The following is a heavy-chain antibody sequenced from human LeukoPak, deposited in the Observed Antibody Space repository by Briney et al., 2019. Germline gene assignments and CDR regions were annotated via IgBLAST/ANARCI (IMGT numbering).Heavy chain of an antibody. J-gene: IGHJ4*02. CDR1: GFTFSSYS. V-gene: IGHV3-48*04. CDR2: ISSSSSTI. CDR3: ARDRRVRGVIMSYFDY. D-gene: IGHD3-10*01. Sequence: GGSLRLSCAASGFTFSSYSMNWVRQAPGKGLEWVSYISSSSSTIYHADSVKGRFTISRDNAKNSLYLQMNSLRAEDTAVYYCARDRRVRGVIMSYFDYWGQGTLVTVSS.